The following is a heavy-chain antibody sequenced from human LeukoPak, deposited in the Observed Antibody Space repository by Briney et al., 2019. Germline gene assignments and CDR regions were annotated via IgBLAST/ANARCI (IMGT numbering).Heavy chain of an antibody. Sequence: QPGGSLRLSCAASGFTFRIYAMSWVRQAPGKGLEWVSAISGSGGSTYYADSVKGRFTISRDNSKNTLYLQMNSLRAEDTAVYYCAKIMVRGVIISDWFDPWGQGTLVTVSP. CDR3: AKIMVRGVIISDWFDP. CDR2: ISGSGGST. D-gene: IGHD3-10*01. CDR1: GFTFRIYA. V-gene: IGHV3-23*01. J-gene: IGHJ5*02.